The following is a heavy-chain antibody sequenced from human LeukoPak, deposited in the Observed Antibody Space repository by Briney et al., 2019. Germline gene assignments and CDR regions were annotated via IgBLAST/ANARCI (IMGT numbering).Heavy chain of an antibody. J-gene: IGHJ3*02. Sequence: PGRSLRLSCAASGFTFNGYGMHWVRQAPGKGLEWVAVISYDGTNKNYAESVKGRFTISRDNSKNALYLQMNSLRAEDTAVYFCAKGGYCSGGSCYGKGALDIWGQGTMVTVSS. CDR2: ISYDGTNK. V-gene: IGHV3-30*18. CDR3: AKGGYCSGGSCYGKGALDI. CDR1: GFTFNGYG. D-gene: IGHD2-15*01.